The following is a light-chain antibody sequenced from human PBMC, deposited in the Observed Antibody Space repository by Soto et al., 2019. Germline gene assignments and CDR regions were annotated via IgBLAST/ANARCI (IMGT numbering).Light chain of an antibody. V-gene: IGKV1-39*01. CDR3: QQTYSTSRT. Sequence: DIQMTQSPSSLSASVGDRVTITCRASQSISSYLNWYQQKPGKAPKLLIYAASSLQSGVPSRFSGSGSGTDFTLTFSSLQPEDSATYYCQQTYSTSRTFGQGTKVEIK. CDR1: QSISSY. CDR2: AAS. J-gene: IGKJ1*01.